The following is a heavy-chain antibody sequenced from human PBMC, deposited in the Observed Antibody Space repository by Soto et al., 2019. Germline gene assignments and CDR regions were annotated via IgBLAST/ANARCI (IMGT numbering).Heavy chain of an antibody. J-gene: IGHJ5*02. D-gene: IGHD3-10*01. Sequence: QITLKESGPTLVKPTQTLTLTCTFSGFSLSTSGVGVGWIRQPPGKALEWLALIYWDDDKRYSPSLKSRLTLTKDTSKNQVVLTMTNIDPVDTATYYCAHDNQELLWFGELFHNWFDPWGQGTLVTVSS. CDR1: GFSLSTSGVG. CDR3: AHDNQELLWFGELFHNWFDP. V-gene: IGHV2-5*02. CDR2: IYWDDDK.